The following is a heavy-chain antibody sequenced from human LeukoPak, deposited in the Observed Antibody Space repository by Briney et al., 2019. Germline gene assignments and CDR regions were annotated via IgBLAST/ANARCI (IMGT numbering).Heavy chain of an antibody. CDR2: IRSKAYRGTT. CDR1: GFTFGDHA. V-gene: IGHV3-49*04. Sequence: PGGSLRLSCSGSGFTFGDHAMSWVRQAPGKGLEWVGFIRSKAYRGTTEYAASVKGRFSISRDDSASIAYLQMNSLKTEDTAVYYCATGPIQLWIHNAMDVWGQGTTVTVSS. CDR3: ATGPIQLWIHNAMDV. D-gene: IGHD5-24*01. J-gene: IGHJ6*02.